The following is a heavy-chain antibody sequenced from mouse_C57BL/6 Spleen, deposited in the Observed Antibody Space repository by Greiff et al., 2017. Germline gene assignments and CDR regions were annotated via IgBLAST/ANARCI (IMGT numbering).Heavy chain of an antibody. V-gene: IGHV2-3*01. CDR3: AKFGDYYGSSYDYYAMDY. CDR2: IWGDGST. J-gene: IGHJ4*01. D-gene: IGHD1-1*01. Sequence: VQVVESGPGLVAPSQSLSITCTVSGFSLTSYGVSWVRQPPGKGLEWLGVIWGDGSTNYHSALISRLSISKDNSKSQVFLKLNSLQTDDTATYYCAKFGDYYGSSYDYYAMDYWGQGTSVTVSS. CDR1: GFSLTSYG.